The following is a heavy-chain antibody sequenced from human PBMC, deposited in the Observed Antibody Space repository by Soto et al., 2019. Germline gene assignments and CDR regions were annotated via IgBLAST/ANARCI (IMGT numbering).Heavy chain of an antibody. CDR3: ARDNYGGKVGSLDY. J-gene: IGHJ4*01. D-gene: IGHD4-17*01. CDR2: ISGSGGST. CDR1: GFTFSSYA. V-gene: IGHV3-23*01. Sequence: EVQLLESGGGLVQPGGSLRLSCAASGFTFSSYAMSWVRQAPGKGLEWVSAISGSGGSTYYADSVKGRFTISRDNSKNSLYLLMNSLRAEDTAVYYCARDNYGGKVGSLDYCGHGTLVTVSS.